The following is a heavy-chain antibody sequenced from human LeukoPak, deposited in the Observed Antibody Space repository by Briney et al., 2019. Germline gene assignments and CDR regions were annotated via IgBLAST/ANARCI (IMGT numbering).Heavy chain of an antibody. CDR1: GGTFSSYA. Sequence: SVKVSCKASGGTFSSYAISWVRQAPGQGLEWMGGIIPIFGTANYAQMFQGRVTITADESTSTAYMELSSLRSEDTAVYYCARAEAVTMVRGVITEYNWFDPWGQGTLVTVSS. CDR2: IIPIFGTA. V-gene: IGHV1-69*13. J-gene: IGHJ5*02. D-gene: IGHD3-10*01. CDR3: ARAEAVTMVRGVITEYNWFDP.